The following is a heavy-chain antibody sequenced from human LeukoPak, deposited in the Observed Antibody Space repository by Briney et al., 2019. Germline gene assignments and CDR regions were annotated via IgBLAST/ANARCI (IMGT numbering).Heavy chain of an antibody. D-gene: IGHD5-12*01. CDR3: ARPLYCGYSNDY. J-gene: IGHJ4*02. CDR1: GGSISSHY. V-gene: IGHV4-59*08. Sequence: SETLSLTCTVSGGSISSHYWSWIRQPPGKGLEWIGYIYDSGSTNYNPSLKNRVTISVDTSKNQFSLKLSSVTAADTAVYYCARPLYCGYSNDYWGQGTLVTVSS. CDR2: IYDSGST.